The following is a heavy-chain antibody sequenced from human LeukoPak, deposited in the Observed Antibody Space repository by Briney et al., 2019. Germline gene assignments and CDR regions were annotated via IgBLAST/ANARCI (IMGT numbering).Heavy chain of an antibody. CDR2: IHYGGSDK. D-gene: IGHD6-6*01. V-gene: IGHV3-30*02. J-gene: IGHJ4*02. CDR1: GFTFSTYG. Sequence: PGGSLRLSCAASGFTFSTYGMHWVRQAPGKGLQWLAFIHYGGSDKYYSDFVKGRFTVSRDNSKSTLYLQVNSLRPEDTAVYYCAKERIEYTSSPSWDYWGQGTLVTVSS. CDR3: AKERIEYTSSPSWDY.